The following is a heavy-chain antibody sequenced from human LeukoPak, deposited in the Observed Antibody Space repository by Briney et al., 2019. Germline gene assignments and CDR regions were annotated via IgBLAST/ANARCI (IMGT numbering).Heavy chain of an antibody. J-gene: IGHJ4*02. V-gene: IGHV3-48*01. Sequence: PGGSLRLSCAASGFTFSSYSMNWVRQAPGKGLEWVSYISSSSSTIYYADSVKGRLTISRDNAKNSLYLQMNSLRAEDAAVYYCAGTGFDTGYYWGQGTLVTVSS. CDR3: AGTGFDTGYY. CDR2: ISSSSSTI. CDR1: GFTFSSYS. D-gene: IGHD3-10*01.